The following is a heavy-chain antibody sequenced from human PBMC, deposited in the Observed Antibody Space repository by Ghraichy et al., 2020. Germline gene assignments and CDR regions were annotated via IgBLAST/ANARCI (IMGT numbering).Heavy chain of an antibody. D-gene: IGHD2-15*01. J-gene: IGHJ4*02. Sequence: GGSLRLSCEASGFSFSTYWMHWVRQAPGKGLVWVSHTDSYGSTTNYADSVKGRFTISRDNAKNTLFLQMNSLGVEDTALYYCVTGGPEHCSGSRCYPGDYWGQGTLATVSS. CDR2: TDSYGSTT. V-gene: IGHV3-74*01. CDR1: GFSFSTYW. CDR3: VTGGPEHCSGSRCYPGDY.